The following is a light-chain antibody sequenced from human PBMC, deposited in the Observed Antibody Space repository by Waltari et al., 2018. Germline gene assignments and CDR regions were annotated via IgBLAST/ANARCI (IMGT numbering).Light chain of an antibody. V-gene: IGKV3-20*01. Sequence: EIVLTQSPGTLSLSPGQRATLSCRASQTVRTTYLAWYPQKPGQAPTLVIYGASSRAAGIPDRFSGSGSGTDFSLTISSLEPEDFAVYYCQQYDISPLTFGGGTKVEIK. CDR2: GAS. CDR1: QTVRTTY. J-gene: IGKJ4*01. CDR3: QQYDISPLT.